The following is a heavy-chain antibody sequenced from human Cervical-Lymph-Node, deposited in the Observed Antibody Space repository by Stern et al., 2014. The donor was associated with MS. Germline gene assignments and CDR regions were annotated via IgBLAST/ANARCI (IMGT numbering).Heavy chain of an antibody. CDR1: GYTFTDHY. D-gene: IGHD6-19*01. CDR2: INTNGGGA. CDR3: ARSKDVPYSNGWYNVYAYDF. V-gene: IGHV1-2*02. Sequence: VQLLESGAEVKRPGASVEVSCRASGYTFTDHYIHWVRQAPGQGLEWMGWINTNGGGAKYAQKFRGRGTTTNDKTTTTAYMELSSLRSDDTAVYYYARSKDVPYSNGWYNVYAYDFWGHGTMVTVSS. J-gene: IGHJ3*01.